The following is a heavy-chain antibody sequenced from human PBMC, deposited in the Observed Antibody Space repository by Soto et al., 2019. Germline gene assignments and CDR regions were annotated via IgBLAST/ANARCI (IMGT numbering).Heavy chain of an antibody. J-gene: IGHJ5*02. D-gene: IGHD3-3*01. CDR3: ARDYDFWSGYPKNWFDP. V-gene: IGHV1-18*01. CDR1: GYTFTSYG. CDR2: ISAYNGNT. Sequence: GASVKVSCKASGYTFTSYGISWVRQAPGQGFEWMGWISAYNGNTNYAQKLQGRVTMTTDTSTSTAYMELRSLRSDDTAVYYCARDYDFWSGYPKNWFDPWGQGTLVTVSS.